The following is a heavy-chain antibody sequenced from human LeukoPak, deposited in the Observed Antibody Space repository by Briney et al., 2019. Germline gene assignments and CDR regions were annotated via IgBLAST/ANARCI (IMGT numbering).Heavy chain of an antibody. Sequence: SETLSLTCTVSGGSISSSSYYWGWIRQPPGKGLEWIGSIYYSGSTYYNPSLKSRVTISVDTSKNQFSLKLSSVTAADTAVYYCASGEWELPKGNWFDPWGQGTLVTVSS. CDR3: ASGEWELPKGNWFDP. CDR2: IYYSGST. V-gene: IGHV4-39*01. D-gene: IGHD1-26*01. J-gene: IGHJ5*02. CDR1: GGSISSSSYY.